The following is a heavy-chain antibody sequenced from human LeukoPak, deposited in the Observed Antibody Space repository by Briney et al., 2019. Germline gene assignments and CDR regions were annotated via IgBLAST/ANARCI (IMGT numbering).Heavy chain of an antibody. J-gene: IGHJ4*02. Sequence: SETLSLTCTVSGGPISSYYWSWIRQPPGKGLEWIGYIYYSGSTNYNPSLKNRVTISVDTSKNQFSLKLSSVTAADTAVYYCARAQNYYDSSGYYFWGQGTLVTVSS. CDR3: ARAQNYYDSSGYYF. CDR1: GGPISSYY. CDR2: IYYSGST. D-gene: IGHD3-22*01. V-gene: IGHV4-59*01.